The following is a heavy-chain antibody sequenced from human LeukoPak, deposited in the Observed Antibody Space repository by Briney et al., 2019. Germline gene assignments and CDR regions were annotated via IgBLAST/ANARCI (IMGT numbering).Heavy chain of an antibody. CDR1: GYTFTGYY. CDR3: ARDSAGEMATIPIYFDY. J-gene: IGHJ4*02. D-gene: IGHD5-24*01. Sequence: ASVKVSCKASGYTFTGYYMHWVRQAPGQGLEWMGWVNPNSGGTNYAQKFQGWVTMTRDTSISTAYMELSRLRSDDTAVYYCARDSAGEMATIPIYFDYWGQGTLVTVSS. CDR2: VNPNSGGT. V-gene: IGHV1-2*04.